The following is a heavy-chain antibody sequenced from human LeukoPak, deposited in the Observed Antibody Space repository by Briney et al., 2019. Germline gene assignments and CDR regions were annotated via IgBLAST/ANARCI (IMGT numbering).Heavy chain of an antibody. J-gene: IGHJ4*02. Sequence: GSLRLSCAASRFTFYSYWMHWVRQAPGKGLVWVSCINGDGSTSNYADSVKGRFTISRDNAKNTLYLQMHSLRAEDTAVYYCARDEPTVTTGPPVGSWGQGTLVTVSS. D-gene: IGHD4-17*01. V-gene: IGHV3-74*01. CDR2: INGDGSTS. CDR3: ARDEPTVTTGPPVGS. CDR1: RFTFYSYW.